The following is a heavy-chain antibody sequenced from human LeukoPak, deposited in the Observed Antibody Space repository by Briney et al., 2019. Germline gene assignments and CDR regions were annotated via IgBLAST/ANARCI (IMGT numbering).Heavy chain of an antibody. Sequence: PSETLSLTCTVSGGSISRSSYYWGWIRQPPGKGLEWIGSIYYSGSTYYNPSLKTRFTISIDTSKNQFSLKLSSVTAADTAVYYCARDSGYCSGDSCYDYYGMDVWGQGTTVTVSS. CDR2: IYYSGST. CDR1: GGSISRSSYY. V-gene: IGHV4-39*07. D-gene: IGHD2-15*01. J-gene: IGHJ6*02. CDR3: ARDSGYCSGDSCYDYYGMDV.